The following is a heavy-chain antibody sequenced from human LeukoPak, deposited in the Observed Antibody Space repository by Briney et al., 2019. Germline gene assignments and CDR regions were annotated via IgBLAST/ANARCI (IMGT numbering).Heavy chain of an antibody. J-gene: IGHJ5*02. V-gene: IGHV1-8*01. CDR1: GYTFTSYD. CDR3: ARGARGSSSWAGWFDP. Sequence: ASVKVSCKASGYTFTSYDINWVRQATGQGLEWMGWMNPNSGNTGYAQKFQGRVTMTRNTSISTAHMELSSLRSEDTAVYYCARGARGSSSWAGWFDPWGQGTLVTVSS. D-gene: IGHD6-13*01. CDR2: MNPNSGNT.